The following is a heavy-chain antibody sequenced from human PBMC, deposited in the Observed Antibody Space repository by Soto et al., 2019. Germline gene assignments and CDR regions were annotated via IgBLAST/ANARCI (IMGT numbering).Heavy chain of an antibody. D-gene: IGHD2-2*01. CDR1: GFTFSNYW. J-gene: IGHJ6*02. V-gene: IGHV3-7*03. Sequence: GGSLRLSCAASGFTFSNYWMSWVRQAPGKRLEWVANIKEDGSEKYYVDSVKGRFTISRDNAENSLFLQMNSPRAEDTAVYYCATDLYQLPTMKYYYYGMDVWGQGTTVTVSS. CDR3: ATDLYQLPTMKYYYYGMDV. CDR2: IKEDGSEK.